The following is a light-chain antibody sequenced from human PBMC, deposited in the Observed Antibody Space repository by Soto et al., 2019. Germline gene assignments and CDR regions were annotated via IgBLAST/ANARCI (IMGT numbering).Light chain of an antibody. CDR3: QSYDSSLSAWV. CDR1: SSNIGAGAD. CDR2: GSY. Sequence: QSVLTQPPSVSGAPGQRVTISCTGSSSNIGAGADVHWYQQVPGTAPKLLVYGSYNRPSGVPDRFSGSKSGTSASLAITGLQAEDQADFYCQSYDSSLSAWVFGTGTKATV. J-gene: IGLJ1*01. V-gene: IGLV1-40*01.